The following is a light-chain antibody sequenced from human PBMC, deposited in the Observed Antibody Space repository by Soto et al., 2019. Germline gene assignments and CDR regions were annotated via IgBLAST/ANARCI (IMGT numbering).Light chain of an antibody. J-gene: IGLJ2*01. CDR1: SSNIGAGYD. Sequence: QSVLTQPPSVSGAPGQTVTISCTGSSSNIGAGYDVHWYQQLPRTAPKVLIYDDTNRPSGVPDRFSGSRSGTSASLAITGLQAKDEADYYCHSYDSRLTGSVFGGGTKLTVL. CDR3: HSYDSRLTGSV. V-gene: IGLV1-40*01. CDR2: DDT.